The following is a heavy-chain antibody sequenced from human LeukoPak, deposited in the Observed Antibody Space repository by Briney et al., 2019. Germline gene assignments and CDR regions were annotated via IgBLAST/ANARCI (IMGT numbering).Heavy chain of an antibody. CDR3: ARQMYLGGMDV. D-gene: IGHD2-8*01. V-gene: IGHV4-59*08. J-gene: IGHJ6*02. CDR1: GASISSYF. Sequence: SETLSLTCTVSGASISSYFWSWIRQPPGKGLEWIGYIYDSGSTNYNPSLKSRVTISLDTSKNHFSLKLSSVTAADTALYHCARQMYLGGMDVWGQGTTVTVSS. CDR2: IYDSGST.